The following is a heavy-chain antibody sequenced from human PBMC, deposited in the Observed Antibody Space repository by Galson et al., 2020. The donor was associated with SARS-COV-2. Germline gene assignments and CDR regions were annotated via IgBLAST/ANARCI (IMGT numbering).Heavy chain of an antibody. J-gene: IGHJ4*02. Sequence: GESLKIPCAASGFTFSAHAMGWLHPAPGKGLEWVSDISGSGGNNHYANSRKSRFTISRDNSQNTVFLQMNSLRAEDTAIYYCAKEYDGSGKFYNFGKTVAFDYWGQGTLVTVSS. CDR3: AKEYDGSGKFYNFGKTVAFDY. CDR1: GFTFSAHA. V-gene: IGHV3-23*01. D-gene: IGHD3-10*01. CDR2: ISGSGGNN.